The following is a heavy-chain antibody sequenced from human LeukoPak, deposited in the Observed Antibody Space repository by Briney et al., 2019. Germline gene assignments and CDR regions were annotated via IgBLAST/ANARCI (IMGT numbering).Heavy chain of an antibody. CDR2: INAYNGNT. D-gene: IGHD3-22*01. CDR3: AREGRLDSSGYYYYFDY. J-gene: IGHJ4*02. V-gene: IGHV1-18*01. Sequence: ASVKVSCKASGYTFTSYGISWVRPAPGQGLEWMGWINAYNGNTNYAQKLQGRVTMTTDTSTSTAYMELRSLRSDDTAVYYCAREGRLDSSGYYYYFDYWGQGTLVTVSS. CDR1: GYTFTSYG.